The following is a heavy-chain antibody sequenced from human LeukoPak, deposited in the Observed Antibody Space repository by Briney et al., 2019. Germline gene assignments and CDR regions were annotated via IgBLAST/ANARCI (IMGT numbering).Heavy chain of an antibody. Sequence: SQTLSLTCAVSGGSISSGGYYWSWIRQHPGKGLEWIGYIYYSGSTYYNPSLKSRVTISVDTSKNQFSLKLSSVTAADTAVYYCARSGYSSSWYYFDYWGQGTLVTVSS. CDR2: IYYSGST. CDR3: ARSGYSSSWYYFDY. CDR1: GGSISSGGYY. V-gene: IGHV4-31*11. J-gene: IGHJ4*02. D-gene: IGHD6-13*01.